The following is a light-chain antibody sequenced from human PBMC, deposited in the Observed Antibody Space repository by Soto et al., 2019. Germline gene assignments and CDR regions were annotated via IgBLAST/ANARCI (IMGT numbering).Light chain of an antibody. CDR2: GAS. Sequence: EIVLTQSPGTLSLSPGERATLSCRASQSISSSYLAWYQQKPGQAPRLLIYGASSRATSIPDRFSGSGSGTDFTLTISRLEPEDFAVYYCQQYSSSPQVTFGGGTKVEIK. J-gene: IGKJ4*01. CDR3: QQYSSSPQVT. V-gene: IGKV3-20*01. CDR1: QSISSSY.